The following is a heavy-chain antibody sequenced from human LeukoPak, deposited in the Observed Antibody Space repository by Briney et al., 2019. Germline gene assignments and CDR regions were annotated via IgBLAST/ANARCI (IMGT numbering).Heavy chain of an antibody. J-gene: IGHJ1*01. V-gene: IGHV3-30*03. CDR2: ISYDGSNK. CDR3: ATPPGYYDSSGYYRYFQH. CDR1: GFTFSSYG. Sequence: SGGSLRLSCAASGFTFSSYGMHWVRQAPGKGLEWVAVISYDGSNKYYADSVKGRFTISRDNSKNTLYLQMNSLRAEDTAVYYCATPPGYYDSSGYYRYFQHWGQGTLVTVSS. D-gene: IGHD3-22*01.